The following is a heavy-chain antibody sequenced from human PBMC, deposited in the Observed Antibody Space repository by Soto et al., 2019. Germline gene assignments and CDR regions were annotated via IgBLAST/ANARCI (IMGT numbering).Heavy chain of an antibody. J-gene: IGHJ4*02. V-gene: IGHV3-48*02. CDR3: ARSHHTIFGVGNFDY. Sequence: EVQLVESGGGLVQPGGSLRLSCAASGFTFSSYSMNWVRQAPGKGLEGVSYISSRSSTIYYADSVKGRFTISRDNAKNALYLQMNSLRDEDTAVYYCARSHHTIFGVGNFDYWGQGTLVTVSS. D-gene: IGHD3-3*01. CDR1: GFTFSSYS. CDR2: ISSRSSTI.